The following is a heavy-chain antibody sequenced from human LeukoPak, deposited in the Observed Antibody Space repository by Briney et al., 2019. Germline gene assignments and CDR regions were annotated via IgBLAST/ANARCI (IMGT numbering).Heavy chain of an antibody. V-gene: IGHV3-64*01. CDR3: ARGVYSSGWY. J-gene: IGHJ4*02. D-gene: IGHD6-19*01. CDR2: ISSNGGST. CDR1: GFTFSSYA. Sequence: GGSLRLSCAASGFTFSSYAMHWVRQAPGKGLEYVSAISSNGGSTYYANSVKGRFTISRDNSKNTLYLQMGSLRAEDMAVYYCARGVYSSGWYWGQGTLVTVSS.